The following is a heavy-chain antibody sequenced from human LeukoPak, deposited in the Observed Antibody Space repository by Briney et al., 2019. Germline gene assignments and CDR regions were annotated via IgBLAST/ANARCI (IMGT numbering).Heavy chain of an antibody. Sequence: SVKVSCKASGFTFISSAVQWVRQARGQRLEWIGWIVVGSGDTNYAQKFVERVTITRDMSTSTAYMELSSLRSDDTAVYYCAAEKRLYCSGGACYPDAFDIWGQGTMVTVSS. CDR1: GFTFISSA. V-gene: IGHV1-58*01. CDR2: IVVGSGDT. CDR3: AAEKRLYCSGGACYPDAFDI. D-gene: IGHD2-15*01. J-gene: IGHJ3*02.